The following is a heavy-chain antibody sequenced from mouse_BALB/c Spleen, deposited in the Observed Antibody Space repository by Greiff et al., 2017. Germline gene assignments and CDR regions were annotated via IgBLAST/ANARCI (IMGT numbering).Heavy chain of an antibody. CDR3: AREGLGGAMDY. CDR2: ISSGGSYT. D-gene: IGHD4-1*01. Sequence: EVMLVESGGGLVKPGGSLKLSCAASGFTFSSYAMSWVRQSPEKRLEWVAEISSGGSYTYYPDTVTGRFTISRDNAKNTLYLEMSSLRSEDTAMYYCAREGLGGAMDYWGQGTSVTVSS. V-gene: IGHV5-9-4*01. J-gene: IGHJ4*01. CDR1: GFTFSSYA.